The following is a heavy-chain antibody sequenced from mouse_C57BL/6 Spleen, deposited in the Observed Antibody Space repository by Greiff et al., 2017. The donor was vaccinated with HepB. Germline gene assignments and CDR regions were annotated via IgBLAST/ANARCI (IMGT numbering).Heavy chain of an antibody. CDR3: AREGYGSSYAMDY. CDR2: IYPRSGNT. V-gene: IGHV1-81*01. Sequence: VQLQQSGAELARPGASVKLSCKASGYTFTSYGISWVKQRTGPGLEWLGEIYPRSGNTYYNEKFKGKATLPADKSSSTAYMALRSLTSEDSAGYFCAREGYGSSYAMDYWGQGTSVTVAS. J-gene: IGHJ4*01. CDR1: GYTFTSYG. D-gene: IGHD1-1*01.